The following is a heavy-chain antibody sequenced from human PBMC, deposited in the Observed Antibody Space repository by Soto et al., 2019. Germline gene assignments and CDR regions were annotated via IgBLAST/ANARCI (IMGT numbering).Heavy chain of an antibody. D-gene: IGHD4-4*01. CDR3: ASQISNICDF. Sequence: AGESLKISCEAGGYTFGSAWIGWVRQMPGKGLEWIGIIKPGTPDIRYSPSVQGHVTISADEGLSTAYLQGYSLKASDTGMYYWASQISNICDFWGQGTLVTVSS. CDR2: IKPGTPDI. CDR1: GYTFGSAW. J-gene: IGHJ4*01. V-gene: IGHV5-51*01.